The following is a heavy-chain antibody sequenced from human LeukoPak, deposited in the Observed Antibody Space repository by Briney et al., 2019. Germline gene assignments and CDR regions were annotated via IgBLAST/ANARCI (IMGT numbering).Heavy chain of an antibody. CDR1: GFTSSSYA. V-gene: IGHV3-23*01. CDR2: ISASGGRT. CDR3: VEGGAPSYYDGSGDAYFDY. J-gene: IGHJ4*02. Sequence: GGSLRLSCAASGFTSSSYARSWVRQAPGKGLEWVSVISASGGRTSYADSVKGRFTVSRDNSKNTLYLQMNSLRAEDTAVYFCVEGGAPSYYDGSGDAYFDYWGQGTLVTVSS. D-gene: IGHD3-22*01.